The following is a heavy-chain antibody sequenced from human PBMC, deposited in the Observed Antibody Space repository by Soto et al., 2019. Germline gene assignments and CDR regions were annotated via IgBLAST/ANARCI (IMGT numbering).Heavy chain of an antibody. Sequence: GGSLRLSCAASGFTFSSYAMSWVRQAPGKGLEWVSAISGSGGSTYYADSVKGRFTISRDNSKNTLYLQMNSLRAEETAVYYCAKDSIGYGGSSWSVRQYGMDVWGQGTTVTVSS. CDR3: AKDSIGYGGSSWSVRQYGMDV. D-gene: IGHD6-13*01. J-gene: IGHJ6*02. V-gene: IGHV3-23*01. CDR2: ISGSGGST. CDR1: GFTFSSYA.